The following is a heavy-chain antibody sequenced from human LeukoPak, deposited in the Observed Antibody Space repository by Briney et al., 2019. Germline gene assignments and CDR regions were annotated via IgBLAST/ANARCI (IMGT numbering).Heavy chain of an antibody. CDR1: GGTFSSYA. D-gene: IGHD3-10*01. CDR2: ISLIFGTA. Sequence: SLKVSCKASGGTFSSYAISWVRQAPGQGLEWMGGISLIFGTANYAQKFQGRVTITADESTSTAYMELSSLRSEDTAVYYCARAPYYYGSGSYYSFDYWGQGTLVTVSS. CDR3: ARAPYYYGSGSYYSFDY. J-gene: IGHJ4*02. V-gene: IGHV1-69*13.